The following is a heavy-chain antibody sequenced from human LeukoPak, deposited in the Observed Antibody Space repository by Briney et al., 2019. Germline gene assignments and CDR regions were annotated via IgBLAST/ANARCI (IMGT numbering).Heavy chain of an antibody. CDR3: ARAVGPFDF. CDR1: GFTFSTYG. V-gene: IGHV3-33*08. J-gene: IGHJ3*01. CDR2: IWYDGTIK. Sequence: GGSLRLSCSASGFTFSTYGMHWVRQAPGKGLEWVAVIWYDGTIKYYADSVKGRFTISRDNSKNTLYLQMNSLRAEDTAVYYRARAVGPFDFWGQGKIVIVSS.